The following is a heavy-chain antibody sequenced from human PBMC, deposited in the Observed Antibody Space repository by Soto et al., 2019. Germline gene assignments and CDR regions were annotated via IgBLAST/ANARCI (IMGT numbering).Heavy chain of an antibody. V-gene: IGHV4-39*07. CDR1: GGSISSSSYY. Sequence: PSETLSLTCTVSGGSISSSSYYWGWIRQPPGKGLEWIGSIYYSGSTYYNPSLKSRVTISVDTSKNQTSGNTSVVTAADTAVYYCARVPGPWGQGTLVTVSS. J-gene: IGHJ5*02. CDR2: IYYSGST. CDR3: ARVPGP.